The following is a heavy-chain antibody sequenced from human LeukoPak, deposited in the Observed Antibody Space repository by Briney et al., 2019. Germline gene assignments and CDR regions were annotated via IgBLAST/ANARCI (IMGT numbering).Heavy chain of an antibody. Sequence: GGSLRLSCAASGFTFSSYDMHWVRHATGRGLEGVSSIGTAADTYYPGSVKGRFTISRENTKNSLYLQMNSLRAGDTAVYYCARGPIVGITETKGYFDYWGQGILVTVSS. CDR2: IGTAADT. J-gene: IGHJ4*02. CDR3: ARGPIVGITETKGYFDY. CDR1: GFTFSSYD. V-gene: IGHV3-13*01. D-gene: IGHD1-7*01.